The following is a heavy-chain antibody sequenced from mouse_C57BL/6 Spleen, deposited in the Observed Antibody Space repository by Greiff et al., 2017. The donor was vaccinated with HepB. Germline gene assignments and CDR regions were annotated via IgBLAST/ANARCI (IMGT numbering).Heavy chain of an antibody. CDR2: ISDGGSYT. CDR3: ARAYDGYYDYAMDY. D-gene: IGHD2-3*01. V-gene: IGHV5-4*03. Sequence: DVKLVESGGGLVKPGGSLKLSCAASGFTFSSYAMSWVRQTPEKRLEWVATISDGGSYTYYPDNVKGRFTISRDNAKNNLYLQMSHLKSEDTAMYYCARAYDGYYDYAMDYWGQGTSVTVSS. CDR1: GFTFSSYA. J-gene: IGHJ4*01.